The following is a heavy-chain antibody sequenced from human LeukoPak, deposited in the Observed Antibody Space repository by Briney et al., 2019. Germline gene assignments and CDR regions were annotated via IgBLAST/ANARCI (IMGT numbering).Heavy chain of an antibody. CDR3: ARSFLYSSSSELPPDYYYYYGMDV. J-gene: IGHJ6*02. D-gene: IGHD6-6*01. CDR2: INPSGGST. Sequence: ASVKVSCKASGYTFTSYYMHWVRQAAGQGLEWMGMINPSGGSTSYAQKFQGRVTMTRDTSTSTVYMELSSLRSEDTAVYYCARSFLYSSSSELPPDYYYYYGMDVWGQGTTVTVSS. CDR1: GYTFTSYY. V-gene: IGHV1-46*01.